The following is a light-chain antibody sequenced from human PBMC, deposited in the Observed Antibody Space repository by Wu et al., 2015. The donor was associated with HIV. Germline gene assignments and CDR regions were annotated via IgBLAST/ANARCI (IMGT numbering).Light chain of an antibody. J-gene: IGKJ1*01. V-gene: IGKV3-15*01. Sequence: EIVMTQSPATLSVSPGERATLSCRASQSVSSNLAWYQQKPGQAPRLLIYGASTRATGFPDRFSGSGSGTDFTLTISRLEPEDFAVYYCQQYGSSSWTFGQGTKVEIK. CDR3: QQYGSSSWT. CDR2: GAS. CDR1: QSVSSN.